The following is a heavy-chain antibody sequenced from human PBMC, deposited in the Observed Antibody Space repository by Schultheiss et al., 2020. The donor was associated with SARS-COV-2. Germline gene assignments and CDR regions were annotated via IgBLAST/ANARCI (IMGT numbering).Heavy chain of an antibody. CDR2: IYYSGST. Sequence: TLSLTCAVSGGSISSSNWWSWVRQSPEKGLEWIGSIYYSGSTYYNPSLKSRVTISVDTSKNQFSLKLNSVTAADTAVYYCARHGGRLHPRGFYYGMDVWGQGTTVTVSS. D-gene: IGHD5-24*01. V-gene: IGHV4-4*02. J-gene: IGHJ6*02. CDR1: GGSISSSNW. CDR3: ARHGGRLHPRGFYYGMDV.